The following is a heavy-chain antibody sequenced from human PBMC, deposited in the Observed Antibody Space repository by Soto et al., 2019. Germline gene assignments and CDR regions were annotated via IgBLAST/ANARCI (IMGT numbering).Heavy chain of an antibody. CDR1: KFTFSTYG. CDR2: IWYDGTNK. V-gene: IGHV3-33*08. J-gene: IGHJ1*01. Sequence: SLRLSCAASKFTFSTYGMHWVRQAPGKGLEWVSRIWYDGTNKYYTDSVKGRFTISRDNSKNTLYVQMNSLRAEDTAVFNCARLPNKSPQNWGQGTLVTVSS. CDR3: ARLPNKSPQN.